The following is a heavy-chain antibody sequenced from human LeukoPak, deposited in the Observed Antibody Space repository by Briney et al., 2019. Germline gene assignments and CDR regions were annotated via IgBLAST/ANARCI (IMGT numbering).Heavy chain of an antibody. D-gene: IGHD3-9*01. V-gene: IGHV1-18*04. CDR3: AREPYDILTGYLGSRFDP. J-gene: IGHJ5*02. Sequence: ASVKVSCKASGYTFTSYGISWVRQAPGQGLEWMGWICAYNGNTNYAQKLQGRVTMTTDTSTSTAYMELRSLRSDDTAVYYCAREPYDILTGYLGSRFDPWGQGTLVTVSS. CDR1: GYTFTSYG. CDR2: ICAYNGNT.